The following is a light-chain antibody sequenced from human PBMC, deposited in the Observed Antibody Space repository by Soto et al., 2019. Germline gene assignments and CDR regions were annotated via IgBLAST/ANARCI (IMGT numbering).Light chain of an antibody. Sequence: QSVVTQPPSVSVAPGQKVTISCSGSSSNIGSNSVSWYQQLPGKAPKLLIYDSNKRPSGIPDRFSGSKSGSSATLGITGLQTGDEADYYCGTWDSSLTAVFGGGTQLTVL. CDR2: DSN. CDR3: GTWDSSLTAV. J-gene: IGLJ7*01. CDR1: SSNIGSNS. V-gene: IGLV1-51*01.